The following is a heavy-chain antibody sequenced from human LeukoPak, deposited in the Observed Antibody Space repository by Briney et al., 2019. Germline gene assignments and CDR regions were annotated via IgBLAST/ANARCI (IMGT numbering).Heavy chain of an antibody. V-gene: IGHV3-30-3*01. D-gene: IGHD2-15*01. CDR1: GFTFSSNA. CDR2: ISYDGSNK. Sequence: GRSLRLSCAASGFTFSSNAMHWVRQAPGKGLEWVAVISYDGSNKYYADSVKGRFTISRDNSKNTLYLQMNSLRAEDTAVYYCARGLEWWLPRLDYWGQGTLVTVSS. CDR3: ARGLEWWLPRLDY. J-gene: IGHJ4*02.